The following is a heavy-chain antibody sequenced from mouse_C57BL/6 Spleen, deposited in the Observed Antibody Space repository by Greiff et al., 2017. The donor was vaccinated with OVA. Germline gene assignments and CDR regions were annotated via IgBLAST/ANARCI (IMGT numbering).Heavy chain of an antibody. CDR2: VDPETGGT. D-gene: IGHD1-1*01. V-gene: IGHV1-15*01. Sequence: QVQLQQSGAELVRPGASVTLSCKASGYTFTDYEMHWVKQTPVHGLEWIGAVDPETGGTAYNQKFKGKAILTADKSSSTAYMELRSLTSEDSAVYYCTIYYYGTYAMDYWGQGTSVTVSS. CDR3: TIYYYGTYAMDY. J-gene: IGHJ4*01. CDR1: GYTFTDYE.